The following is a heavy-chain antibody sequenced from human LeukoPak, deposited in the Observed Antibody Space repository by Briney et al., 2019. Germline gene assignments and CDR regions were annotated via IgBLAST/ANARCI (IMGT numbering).Heavy chain of an antibody. D-gene: IGHD3-22*01. CDR2: IIPILGIA. V-gene: IGHV1-69*04. CDR3: ARSQYYYDSSGYYLFDY. J-gene: IGHJ4*02. CDR1: GGTFSSYA. Sequence: SVKVSCKASGGTFSSYAISWVRQAPGQGLEWMGRIIPILGIANYAQKFQGRVTITADKSTSTAYMELSSLRSEDTAVYYCARSQYYYDSSGYYLFDYWGQGTLVTVSS.